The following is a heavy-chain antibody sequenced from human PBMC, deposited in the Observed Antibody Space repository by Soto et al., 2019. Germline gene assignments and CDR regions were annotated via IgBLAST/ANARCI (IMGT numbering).Heavy chain of an antibody. CDR2: IYHTGTT. Sequence: SETLSLTCAVSGDSIIGIYHWAWIRQSPGRGLEWIASIYHTGTTYYTPSLESRLTISVDTSKNQFSLRLSSVTAADTAVYYCARRGYFDWSVEDDYYYYGMDVWGQGTAVTVSS. J-gene: IGHJ6*02. D-gene: IGHD3-9*01. CDR1: GDSIIGIYH. CDR3: ARRGYFDWSVEDDYYYYGMDV. V-gene: IGHV4-38-2*01.